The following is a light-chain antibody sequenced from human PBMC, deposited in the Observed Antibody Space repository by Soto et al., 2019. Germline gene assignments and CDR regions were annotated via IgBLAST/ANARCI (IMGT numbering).Light chain of an antibody. J-gene: IGLJ1*01. CDR1: RGDVGAFNY. V-gene: IGLV2-14*01. Sequence: QSALTQPASVSGSPGQSITISFTGTRGDVGAFNYVSWYQIQPGKAPKLVIYEVSSRPSGVSKRFSGSKSGNTASLSISGLQPEDEGDYYCASYSTGDTLYVFGSGTKVTVL. CDR2: EVS. CDR3: ASYSTGDTLYV.